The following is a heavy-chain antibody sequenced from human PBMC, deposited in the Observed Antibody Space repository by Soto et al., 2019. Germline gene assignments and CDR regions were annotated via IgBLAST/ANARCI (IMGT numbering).Heavy chain of an antibody. CDR3: ARGYYGYGMDV. CDR1: GGSFSGYY. D-gene: IGHD4-17*01. Sequence: PETLSLTCAVYGGSFSGYYWSWIRQPPGKGLEWIGEINHSGSTNYNPSLKSRVTISVDTSKNQFSLKLSSVTAADTAVYYCARGYYGYGMDVWGQGTTVTVSS. CDR2: INHSGST. V-gene: IGHV4-34*01. J-gene: IGHJ6*02.